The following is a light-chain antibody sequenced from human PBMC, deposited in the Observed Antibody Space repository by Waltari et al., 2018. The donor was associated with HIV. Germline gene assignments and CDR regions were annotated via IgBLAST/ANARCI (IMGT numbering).Light chain of an antibody. J-gene: IGLJ2*01. CDR3: QSYDDNLEGV. Sequence: QSVLTQPPSVSGAPGQRVTISCTGSSSNIGAGYDVYWYQQVPGTAPRLLIYDDTNRPSGVPERFSGSRSGTSASLAITGLQVEDEADYYCQSYDDNLEGVFGGGTKVTVL. V-gene: IGLV1-40*01. CDR2: DDT. CDR1: SSNIGAGYD.